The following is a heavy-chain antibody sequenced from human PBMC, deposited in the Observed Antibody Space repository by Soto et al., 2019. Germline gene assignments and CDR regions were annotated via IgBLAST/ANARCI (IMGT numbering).Heavy chain of an antibody. D-gene: IGHD3-16*01. V-gene: IGHV1-18*01. CDR1: GYTFTRYG. CDR2: INTYNGNT. Sequence: QVQLVLSGAEVKNPGASVKVSCKASGYTFTRYGIGWARQAPGQGLEWMGWINTYNGNTNYAQNVQGRVTLTTDTSTSTAYMELRSLRSNDTAIYYCAMVDVYVTPSPQDVWGQGTTIIVSS. CDR3: AMVDVYVTPSPQDV. J-gene: IGHJ6*02.